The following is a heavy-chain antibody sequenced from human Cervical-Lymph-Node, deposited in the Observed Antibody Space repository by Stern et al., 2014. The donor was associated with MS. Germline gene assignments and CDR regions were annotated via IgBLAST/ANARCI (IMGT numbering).Heavy chain of an antibody. D-gene: IGHD2-15*01. J-gene: IGHJ4*02. CDR1: GFTFSSYG. Sequence: QVQLVQSGGGVVQPGRSLRLSCAASGFTFSSYGMHWVRQAPGKGLEWVAVIWYDGSNKYYADSVKGRFTISRDNSKNTLYLQMNSLRAEDTAVYYCARDRHDLGYCSGGSCYLPDSWGQGTLVTVSS. V-gene: IGHV3-33*01. CDR2: IWYDGSNK. CDR3: ARDRHDLGYCSGGSCYLPDS.